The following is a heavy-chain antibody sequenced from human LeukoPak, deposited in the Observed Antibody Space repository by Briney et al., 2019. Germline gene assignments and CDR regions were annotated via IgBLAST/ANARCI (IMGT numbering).Heavy chain of an antibody. V-gene: IGHV3-74*01. J-gene: IGHJ1*01. CDR3: ARAPSQIGGYYPEYFRH. Sequence: GGSLRLSCAASGFTFSSYWMHWVRQAPGKGLVWVSRIKSDGSTNYADSVKGRFTISRDNAKNTVSLQMNSLRAEDTGVYFCARAPSQIGGYYPEYFRHWGQGTLVTVSS. CDR1: GFTFSSYW. D-gene: IGHD3-22*01. CDR2: IKSDGST.